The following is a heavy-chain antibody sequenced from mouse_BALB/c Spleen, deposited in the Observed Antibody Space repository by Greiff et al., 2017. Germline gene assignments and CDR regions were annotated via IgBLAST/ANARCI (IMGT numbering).Heavy chain of an antibody. CDR3: AIYCGSSYEVYAMVY. V-gene: IGHV1-9*01. Sequence: QVQLKQSGAELMKPGASVKISCKATGYTFSSYWIEWVKQRPGHGLEWIGEILPGSGSTNYNEKFKGKATFTADTSSNTAYMQLSSLTSEDSAVYYCAIYCGSSYEVYAMVYWGQGTSDRVPS. D-gene: IGHD1-1*01. CDR1: GYTFSSYW. J-gene: IGHJ4*01. CDR2: ILPGSGST.